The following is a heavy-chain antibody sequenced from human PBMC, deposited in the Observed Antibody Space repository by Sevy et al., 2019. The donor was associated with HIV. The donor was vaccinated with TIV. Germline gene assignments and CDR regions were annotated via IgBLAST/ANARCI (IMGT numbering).Heavy chain of an antibody. CDR1: GFSVSTHA. D-gene: IGHD6-19*01. CDR2: ISYDGSSK. J-gene: IGHJ4*02. V-gene: IGHV3-30-3*01. CDR3: TRDAGYSTGWYPSDY. Sequence: GGSLRLSCAASGFSVSTHAMHWVRQAPGKGLEWVALISYDGSSKYYGDSVKGRLTISSDNSKNTLYLQMSSLRPDETAVYYCTRDAGYSTGWYPSDYWGQGTLVTVSS.